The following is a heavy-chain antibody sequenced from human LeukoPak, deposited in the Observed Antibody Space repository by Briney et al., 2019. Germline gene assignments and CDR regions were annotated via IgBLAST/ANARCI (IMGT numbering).Heavy chain of an antibody. CDR3: ARLPRQGYDSSGVRDY. J-gene: IGHJ4*02. V-gene: IGHV4-34*01. D-gene: IGHD3-22*01. CDR1: GGSISSYY. CDR2: INHSGST. Sequence: SETLSLTCTVSGGSISSYYWSWIRQPPGKGLEWIGEINHSGSTNYNPSLKSRVTISVDTSKNQFSLKLSSVTAADTAVYYCARLPRQGYDSSGVRDYWGQGTLVTVSS.